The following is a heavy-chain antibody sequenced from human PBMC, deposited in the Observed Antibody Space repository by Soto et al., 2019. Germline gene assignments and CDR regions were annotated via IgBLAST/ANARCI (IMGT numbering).Heavy chain of an antibody. Sequence: QVQLQESGPGLVKPSETLSLTCTVSGGSISSYYWSWIRQPPGKGLEWIGYIYYSGSTNYNPSLKSRVTISVDTSKNQFSLKLSSVTAADTAVYYCARGGDLGYCSGGSCRPPYGMDVWGQGTTVTVSS. J-gene: IGHJ6*02. D-gene: IGHD2-15*01. CDR2: IYYSGST. CDR1: GGSISSYY. V-gene: IGHV4-59*01. CDR3: ARGGDLGYCSGGSCRPPYGMDV.